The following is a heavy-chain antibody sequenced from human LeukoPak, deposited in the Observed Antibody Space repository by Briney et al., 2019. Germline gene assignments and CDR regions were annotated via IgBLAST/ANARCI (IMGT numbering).Heavy chain of an antibody. CDR2: INSDGSST. V-gene: IGHV3-74*01. CDR1: GFTFSSYW. J-gene: IGHJ4*02. Sequence: GGSLRLSCAASGFTFSSYWMHWVRQAPGKGLAWVSRINSDGSSTSYADSVRGRFSISRDNAKNTLYLQMNSLRAEDAAVYYCARGLSGYAGSPGYWGQGTLVTVSA. CDR3: ARGLSGYAGSPGY. D-gene: IGHD2-2*01.